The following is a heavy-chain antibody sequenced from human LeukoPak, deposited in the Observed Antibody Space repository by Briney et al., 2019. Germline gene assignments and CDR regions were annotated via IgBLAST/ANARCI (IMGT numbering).Heavy chain of an antibody. J-gene: IGHJ4*02. Sequence: SETLSLTCTVSGGSIGSSSYYWGWIRQPPGKGLEWIGSIYYSGSTYYNPSLKSRVTISVDTSKNQFSLKLSSVTAADTAVYYCAITYYYDSSGYRGSFDYWGQGTLVTVSS. V-gene: IGHV4-39*01. CDR3: AITYYYDSSGYRGSFDY. CDR1: GGSIGSSSYY. CDR2: IYYSGST. D-gene: IGHD3-22*01.